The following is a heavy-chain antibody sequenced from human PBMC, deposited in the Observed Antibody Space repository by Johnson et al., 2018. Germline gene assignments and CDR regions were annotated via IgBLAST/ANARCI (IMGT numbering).Heavy chain of an antibody. J-gene: IGHJ6*03. D-gene: IGHD6-6*01. CDR1: GFTFSSYG. CDR3: AKSHSSSEVYYYYDMDV. V-gene: IGHV3-30*18. CDR2: ISYDGSTK. Sequence: QVQLVQSGGGVVQPGRSLILSCAASGFTFSSYGMPWVRQAPGKGLEWVAVISYDGSTKYYADSVQGRFTSSRDTSNNPLYLQMNSLRAEDTAVYYCAKSHSSSEVYYYYDMDVWGKGTTVTVSS.